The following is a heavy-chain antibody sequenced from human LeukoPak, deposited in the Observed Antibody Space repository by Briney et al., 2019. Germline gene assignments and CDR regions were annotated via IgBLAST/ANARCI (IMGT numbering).Heavy chain of an antibody. V-gene: IGHV3-48*01. CDR1: GFTFSSYW. Sequence: GGSLRLSCAASGFTFSSYWMSWVRQAPGKGLEWVSYISSSSSTIYYADSVKGRFTISRDNAKNSLYLQMNSLRAEDTAVYYCARDWVVVVPAAFDYYYYYMDVWGKGTTVTVSS. CDR3: ARDWVVVVPAAFDYYYYYMDV. J-gene: IGHJ6*03. D-gene: IGHD2-2*01. CDR2: ISSSSSTI.